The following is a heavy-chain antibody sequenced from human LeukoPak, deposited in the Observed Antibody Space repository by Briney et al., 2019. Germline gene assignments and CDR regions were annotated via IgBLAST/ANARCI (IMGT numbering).Heavy chain of an antibody. CDR1: GLTFSSYA. J-gene: IGHJ4*02. D-gene: IGHD6-6*01. CDR3: AREARYSSSGALDY. V-gene: IGHV3-23*01. Sequence: GGSLRLSCAASGLTFSSYAMSWVRQAPGKGLEWISAISGSGGSTYYADSVKGRFTISRDNSKNTLYLQMNSLRAEDTAVYYCAREARYSSSGALDYWGQGTLVTVSS. CDR2: ISGSGGST.